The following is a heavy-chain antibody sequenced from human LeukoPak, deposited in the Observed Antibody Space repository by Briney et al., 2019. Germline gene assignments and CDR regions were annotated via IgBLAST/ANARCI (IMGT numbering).Heavy chain of an antibody. CDR3: ARGKQGFDY. V-gene: IGHV3-33*01. CDR1: GFTFSSYG. Sequence: GRSLRLSCAASGFTFSSYGMHWVRQAPGKGLEWVAVIWYDGSNKYYADSVKGRFTISRDNSKNTLYLQMNSLGAEDTAVYYCARGKQGFDYWGQGTLVTVSS. J-gene: IGHJ4*02. CDR2: IWYDGSNK.